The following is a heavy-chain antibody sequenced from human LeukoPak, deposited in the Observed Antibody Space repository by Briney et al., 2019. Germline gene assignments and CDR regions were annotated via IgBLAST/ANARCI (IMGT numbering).Heavy chain of an antibody. CDR1: GFTVSSNS. D-gene: IGHD5-12*01. V-gene: IGHV3-53*01. Sequence: PGGSLRLSCTVSGFTVSSNSMSWVRQAPGKGLEWVSVIYSGGSTYYADSVKGRFTISRDNSKNTLYLQMNSLRAEDTAVYYCARAPSSYDTSPFDYWGQGTLVTVSS. J-gene: IGHJ4*02. CDR2: IYSGGST. CDR3: ARAPSSYDTSPFDY.